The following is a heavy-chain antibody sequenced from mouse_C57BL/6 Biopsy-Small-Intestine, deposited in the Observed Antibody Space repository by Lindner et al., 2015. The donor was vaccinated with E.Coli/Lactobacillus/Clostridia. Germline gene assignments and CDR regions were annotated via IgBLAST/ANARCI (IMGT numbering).Heavy chain of an antibody. Sequence: SVKVSCKASGYSFRSFGITWVRQAPGQGIEWMGWISGYNGETKYAQKFQGRFTVTTDTSTTTVYMELRSLRSDDTAVYYCARYSIFGADTSPTYYYGMDVWGQGTTVTVSS. V-gene: IGHV14-2*02. J-gene: IGHJ1*01. CDR3: ARYSIFGADTSPTYYYGMDV. D-gene: IGHD1-1*01. CDR2: ISGYNGET. CDR1: GYSFRSFG.